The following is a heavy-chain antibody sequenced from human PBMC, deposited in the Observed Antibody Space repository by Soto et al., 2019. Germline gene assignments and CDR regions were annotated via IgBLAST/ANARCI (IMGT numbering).Heavy chain of an antibody. D-gene: IGHD3-22*01. CDR1: GGSVSSGSYY. CDR3: AGCGSIVVATRRLMDV. V-gene: IGHV4-61*01. Sequence: SETLSLTCTVSGGSVSSGSYYWSWIRQPPGKGLEWIGYIYYSGSTNYNPSLKSRVTISVDTYKNQFSLKLSSVTAADTALYYCAGCGSIVVATRRLMDVWAKGNTVTVSS. CDR2: IYYSGST. J-gene: IGHJ6*03.